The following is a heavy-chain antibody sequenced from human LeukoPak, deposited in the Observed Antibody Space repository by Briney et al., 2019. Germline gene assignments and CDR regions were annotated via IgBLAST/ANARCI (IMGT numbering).Heavy chain of an antibody. CDR1: GGSFSGYY. D-gene: IGHD2-8*01. CDR3: ARGRRIVLMVYAIAARYYMDV. J-gene: IGHJ6*03. CDR2: INHSGST. Sequence: SETLSLTCGVSGGSFSGYYWSWIRQSPGKGLEWIGEINHSGSTNYNPSLKSRVTISVDTSKNQFSLKLSSVTAADTAVYYCARGRRIVLMVYAIAARYYMDVWGKGTTVTVSS. V-gene: IGHV4-34*01.